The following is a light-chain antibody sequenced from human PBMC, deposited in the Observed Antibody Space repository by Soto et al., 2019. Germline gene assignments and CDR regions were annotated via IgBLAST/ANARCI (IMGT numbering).Light chain of an antibody. J-gene: IGKJ2*01. CDR2: GAS. CDR1: QSVSSN. CDR3: QQYNNWPIS. Sequence: EIVMTQSPATLSVSPGERATLSCRASQSVSSNLAWYQQKPGQAPRLLIYGASTRGTGIPARFSGSGSGTEFTLTIRTLQSEDFAGYSCQQYNNWPISFGQQNKLEIK. V-gene: IGKV3-15*01.